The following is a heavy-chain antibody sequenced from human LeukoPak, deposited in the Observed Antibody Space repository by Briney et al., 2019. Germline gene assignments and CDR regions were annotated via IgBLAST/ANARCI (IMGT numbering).Heavy chain of an antibody. CDR3: ARSYYYGSGSYLPAF. D-gene: IGHD3-10*01. Sequence: GGSLRLSCAASGFSFSYNAMTWVRQSPGKGLEWVSAISGSGGSTYYADSVKGRFTISRDNSKNTLYLQMNSLRAEDTAVYYCARSYYYGSGSYLPAFWGQGTLVTVSS. V-gene: IGHV3-23*01. J-gene: IGHJ4*02. CDR1: GFSFSYNA. CDR2: ISGSGGST.